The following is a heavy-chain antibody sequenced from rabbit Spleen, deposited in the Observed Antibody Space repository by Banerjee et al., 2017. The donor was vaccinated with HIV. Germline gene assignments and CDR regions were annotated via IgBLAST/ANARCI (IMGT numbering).Heavy chain of an antibody. CDR1: GFDFTSTYY. D-gene: IGHD8-1*01. CDR2: IDSNSGEA. V-gene: IGHV1S40*01. Sequence: QSLEESGGDLVKPGASLTLTCKASGFDFTSTYYMCWVRQAPGKGLELIACIDSNSGEAAYASWAKGRFTISKTSSTTVTLQMTSLTAADTATYFCARWGSSWHFDLWGQGTLVTVS. CDR3: ARWGSSWHFDL. J-gene: IGHJ2*01.